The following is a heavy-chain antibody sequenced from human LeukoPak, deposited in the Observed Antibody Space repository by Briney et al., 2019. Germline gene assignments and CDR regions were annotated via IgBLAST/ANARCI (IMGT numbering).Heavy chain of an antibody. CDR3: VRTAVTGTKYFDL. V-gene: IGHV5-51*01. CDR1: GYRFTNYW. J-gene: IGHJ2*01. CDR2: IYPGDSDT. D-gene: IGHD6-19*01. Sequence: GESLKISCKGSGYRFTNYWIGWVRQMPGKGLGCMGLIYPGDSDTRYSPSFQGQVTISADKSISIAYLQWSSLKASDTAMYYCVRTAVTGTKYFDLWGRGTLVTVSS.